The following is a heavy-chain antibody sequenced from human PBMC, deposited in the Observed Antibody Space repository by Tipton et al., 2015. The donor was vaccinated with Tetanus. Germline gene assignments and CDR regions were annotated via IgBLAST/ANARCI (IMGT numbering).Heavy chain of an antibody. CDR3: ARDQGLGVVVVAATPYNWFDP. CDR1: GFTFSSHV. D-gene: IGHD2-15*01. Sequence: SCTASGFTFSSHVMSWVRQAPGKGLEWMGRINPNSGGTNYAQKFQGRVTMTRDTSISTAYMELSRLRSDDTAVYYCARDQGLGVVVVAATPYNWFDPWGQGTLVTVSS. V-gene: IGHV1-2*06. J-gene: IGHJ5*02. CDR2: INPNSGGT.